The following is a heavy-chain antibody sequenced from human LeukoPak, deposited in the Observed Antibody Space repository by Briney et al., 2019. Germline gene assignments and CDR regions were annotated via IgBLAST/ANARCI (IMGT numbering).Heavy chain of an antibody. J-gene: IGHJ6*02. CDR3: AHSRGSLRNYYYYGMDV. CDR1: GFSLRTSGVG. V-gene: IGHV2-5*02. CDR2: IYWDDDK. Sequence: SGPTLMHPTQPLTLTCTFSGFSLRTSGVGVGWIRQPPGKALEWLALIYWDDDKRYSPSLKSRLTITKDTSKNQVVLTMSNMDPVDTATYYCAHSRGSLRNYYYYGMDVWGQGTTVTVSS.